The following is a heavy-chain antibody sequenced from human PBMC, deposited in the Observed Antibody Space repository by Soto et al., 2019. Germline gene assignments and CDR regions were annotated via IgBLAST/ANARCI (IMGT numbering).Heavy chain of an antibody. D-gene: IGHD2-15*01. CDR2: IKHDGSET. V-gene: IGHV3-7*03. Sequence: EGSLRLSCAASGFTFNTFWMSWVRQSPGKGLEWVANIKHDGSETYYADSVKGRFTISRDNAKNSLFLQMNTRRTEDTAVYYCARDFATHCSGSTCYPYAYWGQGALVTVSS. J-gene: IGHJ4*02. CDR3: ARDFATHCSGSTCYPYAY. CDR1: GFTFNTFW.